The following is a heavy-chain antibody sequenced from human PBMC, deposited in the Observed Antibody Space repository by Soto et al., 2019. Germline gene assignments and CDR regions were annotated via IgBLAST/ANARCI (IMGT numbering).Heavy chain of an antibody. Sequence: EVQLVESGGGLVQPGGSLRLSCAASGFTFSEHYMDWVRQAPGKGLEWVARVKNKANNYATDYAASVKGRFIISRDDSKTSLFLQMNSLRSDDTAMYYCVRVSLGVPTRYFDYRGQGALVTVSS. D-gene: IGHD3-10*01. J-gene: IGHJ4*02. CDR1: GFTFSEHY. CDR2: VKNKANNYAT. CDR3: VRVSLGVPTRYFDY. V-gene: IGHV3-72*01.